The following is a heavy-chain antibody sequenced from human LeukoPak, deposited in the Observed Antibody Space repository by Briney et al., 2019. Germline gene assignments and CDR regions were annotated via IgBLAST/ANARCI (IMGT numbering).Heavy chain of an antibody. CDR2: IYYSGST. V-gene: IGHV4-39*07. Sequence: PSGTLSLTCTVSGGSISSSSYYWGWIRQPPGKGLEWIGSIYYSGSTNYNPSLKSRVTISVDTSKNQFSLKLSSVTAADTAVYYCARVADDYFDYWGQGTLVTVSS. CDR1: GGSISSSSYY. J-gene: IGHJ4*02. CDR3: ARVADDYFDY. D-gene: IGHD6-19*01.